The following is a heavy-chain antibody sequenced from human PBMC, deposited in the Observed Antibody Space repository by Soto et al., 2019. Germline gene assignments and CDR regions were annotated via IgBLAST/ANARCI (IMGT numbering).Heavy chain of an antibody. J-gene: IGHJ6*02. D-gene: IGHD5-18*01. Sequence: QVQLQESGPGLVKPSETLSLTCTVSGGSISSYYWSWIRQPPGKGLEWIGYIYYSGSTNYNPSLKGRDTISVDTSKNEFSLKLSSVTAADTAVYDCAGGGRRRGIQRGAGMDVWGQGTTVTVSS. CDR3: AGGGRRRGIQRGAGMDV. CDR1: GGSISSYY. CDR2: IYYSGST. V-gene: IGHV4-59*01.